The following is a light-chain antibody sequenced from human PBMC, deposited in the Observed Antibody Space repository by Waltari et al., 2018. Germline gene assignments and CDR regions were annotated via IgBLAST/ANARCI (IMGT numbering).Light chain of an antibody. Sequence: DVSLPQSPVSLLVTLGQPASMSCNSTQSLAHSDGTTYLNWFHQRPGQSPRRLISKVSRRDSGVPERFSGSGSGTDFTLRISRVAAEDVGVYYCMQGTHWPQTFGQGTKVEIK. V-gene: IGKV2-30*02. J-gene: IGKJ1*01. CDR1: QSLAHSDGTTY. CDR2: KVS. CDR3: MQGTHWPQT.